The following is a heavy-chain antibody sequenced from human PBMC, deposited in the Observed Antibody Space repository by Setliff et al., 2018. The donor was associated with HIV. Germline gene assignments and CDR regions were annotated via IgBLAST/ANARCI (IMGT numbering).Heavy chain of an antibody. Sequence: SETLSLTCTVSGSSITSSSFYWGWIRQPPGKGLEWIGSMTYVGSTSFSPSLKSRVTISVDTSKNHFSLKLSSVTAADSTVYYCARHRITMVRGCILSSGWIDAFDVWGQGTMVTVSS. D-gene: IGHD3-10*01. CDR2: MTYVGST. CDR1: GSSITSSSFY. CDR3: ARHRITMVRGCILSSGWIDAFDV. J-gene: IGHJ3*01. V-gene: IGHV4-39*01.